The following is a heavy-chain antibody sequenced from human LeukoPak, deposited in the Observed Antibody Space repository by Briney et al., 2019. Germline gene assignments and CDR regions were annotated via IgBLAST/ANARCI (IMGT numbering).Heavy chain of an antibody. CDR2: ISGGSTST. J-gene: IGHJ4*02. Sequence: GGSLRLSCVASGFTFSDHAVSWLRQAPGRGLEWVSAISGGSTSTYYADSVKGRFTISRDNAKNSLYLQMNSLRAEDTAVYYCAREGASSWSRMDYWGQGTLVTVSS. V-gene: IGHV3-69-1*02. CDR3: AREGASSWSRMDY. CDR1: GFTFSDHA. D-gene: IGHD6-13*01.